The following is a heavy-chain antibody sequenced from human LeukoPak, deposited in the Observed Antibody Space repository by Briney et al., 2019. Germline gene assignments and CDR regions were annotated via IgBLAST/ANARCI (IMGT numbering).Heavy chain of an antibody. V-gene: IGHV3-74*01. D-gene: IGHD2-15*01. CDR1: GFTFSRYW. Sequence: PGGSLRLSCVASGFTFSRYWMHWVRQAPGKGLVWVSRMDTDGSRTDYADSVKGRFTISRDNAKNTLYLQMNSLGAEDTAVYSCASDFGGSDDYWGQGTLVTVS. J-gene: IGHJ4*02. CDR2: MDTDGSRT. CDR3: ASDFGGSDDY.